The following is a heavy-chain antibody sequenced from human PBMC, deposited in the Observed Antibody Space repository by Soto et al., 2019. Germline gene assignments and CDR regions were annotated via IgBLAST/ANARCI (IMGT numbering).Heavy chain of an antibody. CDR1: GFTFSLYS. V-gene: IGHV3-48*02. D-gene: IGHD3-10*01. Sequence: EVQLVESGGGVVQPGGSLRLSSAASGFTFSLYSMSWVRQAPGKGLEWVSYISRSSTGIHYADSVKGRFTISRDDATNSMHLQMNSLRDGDTAVYYCARAVTWGLDVWGQGTTVSISS. CDR2: ISRSSTGI. CDR3: ARAVTWGLDV. J-gene: IGHJ6*02.